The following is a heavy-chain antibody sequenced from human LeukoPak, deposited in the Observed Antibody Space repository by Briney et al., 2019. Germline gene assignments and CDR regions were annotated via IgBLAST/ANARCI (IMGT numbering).Heavy chain of an antibody. CDR3: ARNQRVGATTPLDY. CDR2: IWYDGSNK. Sequence: GGSLRLSCAASGFTFSSYSMNWVRQAPGKGLEWVAVIWYDGSNKYYADSVKGRFTISRDNSKNTLYLQMNSLRAEDTAVYYCARNQRVGATTPLDYWGQGTLVTVSS. J-gene: IGHJ4*02. CDR1: GFTFSSYS. V-gene: IGHV3-33*08. D-gene: IGHD1-26*01.